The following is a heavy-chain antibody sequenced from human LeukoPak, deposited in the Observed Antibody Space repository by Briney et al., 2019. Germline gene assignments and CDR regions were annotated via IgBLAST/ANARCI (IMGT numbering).Heavy chain of an antibody. CDR1: GFTFSSYG. Sequence: GGSLRLSCAASGFTFSSYGMHWVRQAPGKGLEWVSLISWDGGSTYYADSVKGRFTISRDNSKNSLYLQMNSLRAEDTALYYCAKEGTGSSHDYWGQGTLVTVSS. V-gene: IGHV3-43D*03. CDR2: ISWDGGST. D-gene: IGHD6-13*01. CDR3: AKEGTGSSHDY. J-gene: IGHJ4*02.